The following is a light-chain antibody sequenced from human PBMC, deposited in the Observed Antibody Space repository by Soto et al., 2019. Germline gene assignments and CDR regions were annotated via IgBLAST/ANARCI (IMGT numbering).Light chain of an antibody. CDR1: QTINTF. V-gene: IGKV1-39*01. CDR2: AAS. Sequence: DIQMTQSPSSLSASVGDRVTITCRASQTINTFLHWYQQKPGKAPKLLIYAASNLQRGVPSRFSGSGSGTDFTLTISSLQPEDFATYFCQQSFNTPYTFGQGTNLEI. J-gene: IGKJ2*01. CDR3: QQSFNTPYT.